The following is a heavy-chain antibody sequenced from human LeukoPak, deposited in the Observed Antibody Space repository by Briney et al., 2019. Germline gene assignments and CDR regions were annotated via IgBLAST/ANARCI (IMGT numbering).Heavy chain of an antibody. CDR3: ARLQQGMGIVPGYYYYGMDV. CDR2: VSWNSGSL. D-gene: IGHD1-26*01. J-gene: IGHJ6*02. V-gene: IGHV3-9*01. Sequence: SLRLSCAGSGFIFNNYAMEWVRQPAGKGVEWVSGVSWNSGSLLFSVSLKALFTISRDHAMNSLYLQMNSLRAEDTSVYYCARLQQGMGIVPGYYYYGMDVWGQGTTFTVSS. CDR1: GFIFNNYA.